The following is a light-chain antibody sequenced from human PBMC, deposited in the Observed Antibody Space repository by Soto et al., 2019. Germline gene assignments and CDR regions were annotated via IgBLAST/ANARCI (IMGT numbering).Light chain of an antibody. Sequence: EIGLTQSPGTLSLSPGERATLSCRASQSVSNNYLAWYQQKPGQAPRLLIYGASIRATGIPDRFSGSGSGTDFNLTISRLEPEDLAVYYCQQYGSSPLTFGGGTKV. V-gene: IGKV3-20*01. CDR1: QSVSNNY. CDR2: GAS. J-gene: IGKJ4*01. CDR3: QQYGSSPLT.